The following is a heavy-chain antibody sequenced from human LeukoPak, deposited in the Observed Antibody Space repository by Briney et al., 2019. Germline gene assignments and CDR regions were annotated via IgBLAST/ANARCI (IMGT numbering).Heavy chain of an antibody. J-gene: IGHJ5*02. CDR2: ISGDGGSA. CDR3: AKDQSHTNCFDP. CDR1: GFTFDDYA. V-gene: IGHV3-43*02. Sequence: GGSLRLSCAASGFTFDDYAMHWVRQAPGKGLEWVSLISGDGGSAYYADSVKGRFTISRDNSKNSLYLQMNSLRTEDTALYYCAKDQSHTNCFDPWGQGTLVTVSS.